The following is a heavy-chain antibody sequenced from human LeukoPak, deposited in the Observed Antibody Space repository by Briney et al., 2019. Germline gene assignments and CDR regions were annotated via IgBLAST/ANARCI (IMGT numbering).Heavy chain of an antibody. CDR3: ARGYGDSPYFDY. CDR1: GGSISSGGYY. Sequence: SETLSLTCTVSGGSISSGGYYWSGIRQHPGKGLEWIGYIYYSGSTYYNPSLKSRVTISVDTSKNQFSLKLSSVTAADTAVYYCARGYGDSPYFDYWGQGTLVTVSS. CDR2: IYYSGST. D-gene: IGHD4-17*01. V-gene: IGHV4-31*03. J-gene: IGHJ4*02.